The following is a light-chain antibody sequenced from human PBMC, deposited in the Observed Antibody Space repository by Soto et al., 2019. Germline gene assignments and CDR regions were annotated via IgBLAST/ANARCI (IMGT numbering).Light chain of an antibody. CDR1: QSVSNN. CDR2: DVS. CDR3: QQYNNWPPWT. J-gene: IGKJ1*01. V-gene: IGKV3-15*01. Sequence: ILMTQSPATLSVSPGERATLSCRASQSVSNNLAWYQQNPGQAPRLLIYDVSTRSTGIPAGFSGSGSGTELPLTLSGLQSEDFEVYYCQQYNNWPPWTFGQGTKVEIK.